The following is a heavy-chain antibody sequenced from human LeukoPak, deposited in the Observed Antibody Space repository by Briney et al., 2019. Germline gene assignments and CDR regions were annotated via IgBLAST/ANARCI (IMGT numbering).Heavy chain of an antibody. D-gene: IGHD1-26*01. V-gene: IGHV3-23*01. CDR2: ISGSGAST. J-gene: IGHJ4*02. Sequence: GGSLRLSCLTSGFTFSTNAMSWVRQAPGKGLEWISGISGSGASTYYADSVTGRFTISRDNSRNTLYLQMNCLRGDDTAVYYCAKDVGKWESLHFFDYWGQGTLVTVSS. CDR1: GFTFSTNA. CDR3: AKDVGKWESLHFFDY.